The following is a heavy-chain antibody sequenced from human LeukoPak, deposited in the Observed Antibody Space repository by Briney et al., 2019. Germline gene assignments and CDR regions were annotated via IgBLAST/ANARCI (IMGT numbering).Heavy chain of an antibody. J-gene: IGHJ6*04. D-gene: IGHD3-10*01. CDR3: ARVKGRTYGMDV. V-gene: IGHV1-2*04. Sequence: GASVKVSCRASGYTFTGYYMHWVRQAPGQGLEWMGWINPNSGGTNYAQKFQGWVTMTRDTSISTAYMELSRLRSDDTAVYYCARVKGRTYGMDVWGKGTTVTVSS. CDR1: GYTFTGYY. CDR2: INPNSGGT.